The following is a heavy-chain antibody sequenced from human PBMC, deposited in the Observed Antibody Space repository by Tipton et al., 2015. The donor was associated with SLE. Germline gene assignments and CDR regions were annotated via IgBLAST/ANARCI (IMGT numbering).Heavy chain of an antibody. CDR3: ARDGEYYGSGSYYTY. J-gene: IGHJ4*02. CDR1: GFTFSSYG. V-gene: IGHV3-33*01. CDR2: IWYDGSNK. D-gene: IGHD3-10*01. Sequence: SGFTFSSYGMHWVRQAPGKGLEWVAVIWYDGSNKYYADSVKGRFTISRDNSKNTLYLQMNSLRAEDTAVYYCARDGEYYGSGSYYTYWGQGTLVTVSS.